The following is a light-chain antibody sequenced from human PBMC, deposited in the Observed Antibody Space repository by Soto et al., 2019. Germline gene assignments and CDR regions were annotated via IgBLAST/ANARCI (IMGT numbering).Light chain of an antibody. J-gene: IGKJ1*01. CDR2: DAS. V-gene: IGKV3-11*01. Sequence: IVLTQSPVTLSLSPGERATLSCRASQSVSGYVAWYQQKPGQAPRLLIYDASSRANGIPARFTGSGSGTDFSLTISSIEPEDFAVYYCQQRGTWPTFGQGTKVDIK. CDR1: QSVSGY. CDR3: QQRGTWPT.